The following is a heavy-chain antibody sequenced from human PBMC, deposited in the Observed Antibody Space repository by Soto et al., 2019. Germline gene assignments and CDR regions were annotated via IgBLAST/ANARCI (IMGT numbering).Heavy chain of an antibody. CDR1: GVPCSSYV. J-gene: IGHJ1*01. CDR2: IYSGGST. D-gene: IGHD3-22*01. V-gene: IGHV3-53*01. Sequence: PVGSLRHSCAASGVPCSSYVMILVRQAPGKGLEWVSVIYSGGSTYYADSVKGRFTISRDNSKNTLYLQMNSLRAEDTAVYYCARDRVESGYPEYFQHWGQGTLVTVSS. CDR3: ARDRVESGYPEYFQH.